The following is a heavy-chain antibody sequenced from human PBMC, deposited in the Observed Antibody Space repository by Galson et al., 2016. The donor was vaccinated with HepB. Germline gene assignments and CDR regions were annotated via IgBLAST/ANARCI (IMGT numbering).Heavy chain of an antibody. D-gene: IGHD6-19*01. V-gene: IGHV3-7*02. Sequence: FLRLSCAASGFTFSSYWMNWVRQAPGKGLEWMANIKSDGSEKLYADSVKGRFTISRDNAKDSLYLQMNTLRAEDTAVYYCAGGSGWLIDYWGQGTLVTVSS. CDR1: GFTFSSYW. CDR2: IKSDGSEK. CDR3: AGGSGWLIDY. J-gene: IGHJ4*02.